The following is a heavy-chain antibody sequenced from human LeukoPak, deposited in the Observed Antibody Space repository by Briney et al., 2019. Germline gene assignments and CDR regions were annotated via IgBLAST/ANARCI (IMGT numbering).Heavy chain of an antibody. Sequence: GGSLRLSCAASGFTFSNYGMNWVRQAPGKGLDWVPFITDNGGNKYYADSVKGRFTISRDNSKNTLYLQMNSLRAEDTAVYYCAKAASKRTDYGDYAFYYYMDVGGKGTTVTIS. J-gene: IGHJ6*03. CDR1: GFTFSNYG. V-gene: IGHV3-30*02. D-gene: IGHD4-17*01. CDR3: AKAASKRTDYGDYAFYYYMDV. CDR2: ITDNGGNK.